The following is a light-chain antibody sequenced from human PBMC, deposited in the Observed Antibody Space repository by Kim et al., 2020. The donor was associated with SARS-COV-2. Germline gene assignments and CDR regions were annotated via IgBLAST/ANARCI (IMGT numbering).Light chain of an antibody. CDR1: QNINSW. CDR3: QQYSTYSYS. Sequence: SASSGDTVTITCRASQNINSWLDWYQQKPGKAPTFLIYDASDLRSGVTSRFRGRGSVTQFTLTISDLQPDDFATYYGQQYSTYSYSFGQGTKLEI. V-gene: IGKV1-5*01. J-gene: IGKJ2*01. CDR2: DAS.